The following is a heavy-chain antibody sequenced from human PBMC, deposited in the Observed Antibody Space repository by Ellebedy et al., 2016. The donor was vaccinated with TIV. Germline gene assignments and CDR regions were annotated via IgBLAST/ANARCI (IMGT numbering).Heavy chain of an antibody. D-gene: IGHD2-2*01. J-gene: IGHJ4*02. CDR2: INPNNGVT. Sequence: AASVKVSCKASGYTFTGYYMHWVRQAPGQGLEWMGWINPNNGVTNYAQKFQGRVTMTRDTSISTAYMEVSSLRSDDTAVYYCARDRSTSTSCNGLWGQGTLVTVSS. V-gene: IGHV1-2*02. CDR3: ARDRSTSTSCNGL. CDR1: GYTFTGYY.